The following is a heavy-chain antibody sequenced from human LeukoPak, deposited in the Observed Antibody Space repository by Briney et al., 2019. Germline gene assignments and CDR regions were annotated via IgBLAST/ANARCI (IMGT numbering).Heavy chain of an antibody. CDR3: ARGGVYCSGGGCYSRGPEDAFDI. J-gene: IGHJ3*02. CDR2: ISSSSSTI. D-gene: IGHD2-15*01. CDR1: GFTFSSYS. V-gene: IGHV3-48*04. Sequence: GGSLRLSCAASGFTFSSYSMNWVRQAPGKGLEWVSYISSSSSTIYYADSVKGRFTISRDNAKNSLYLQMNSLRAEDTAVYYCARGGVYCSGGGCYSRGPEDAFDIWGQGTMVTVSS.